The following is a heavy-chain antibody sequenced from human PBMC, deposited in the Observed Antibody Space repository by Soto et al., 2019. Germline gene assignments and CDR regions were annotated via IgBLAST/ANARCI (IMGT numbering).Heavy chain of an antibody. J-gene: IGHJ4*02. V-gene: IGHV3-23*01. CDR1: GFTFSSYA. Sequence: PGGSLSLSCAASGFTFSSYAMSWVRQAPGKGLEWVSAISGSGGSTYYADSVKGRFAISRDNSKNTLYLQMNSLRAEDTAVYYCAKDYYGSGSYYNGRPDYWGQGTQVTVSS. CDR2: ISGSGGST. CDR3: AKDYYGSGSYYNGRPDY. D-gene: IGHD3-10*01.